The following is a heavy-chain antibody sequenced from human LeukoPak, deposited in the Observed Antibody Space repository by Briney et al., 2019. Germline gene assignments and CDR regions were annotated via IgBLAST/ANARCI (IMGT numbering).Heavy chain of an antibody. Sequence: KPSETLSLTCTVSGGSISSYYWSWIRQPPGKGLEWIGCIYYSGSTNYNPSLKSRVTISVDTSKNQFSLKLSSVAAADTAVYYCARDIGSTAFDIWGQGTMVTVSS. D-gene: IGHD3-16*02. J-gene: IGHJ3*02. CDR1: GGSISSYY. CDR3: ARDIGSTAFDI. CDR2: IYYSGST. V-gene: IGHV4-59*01.